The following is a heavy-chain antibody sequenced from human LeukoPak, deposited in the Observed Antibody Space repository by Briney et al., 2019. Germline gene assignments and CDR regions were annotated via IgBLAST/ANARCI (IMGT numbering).Heavy chain of an antibody. CDR1: GFIFPSYW. D-gene: IGHD3-10*01. CDR3: ARVRITMVRGVIHPGFYGMDV. J-gene: IGHJ6*02. CDR2: ISSSSSYI. Sequence: GGSLRLSCEASGFIFPSYWMSWVRQAPGKGLEWVSSISSSSSYIYYADSVKGRFTISRDNAKNSLYLQMNSLRAEDTAVYYCARVRITMVRGVIHPGFYGMDVWGQGTTVTVSS. V-gene: IGHV3-21*01.